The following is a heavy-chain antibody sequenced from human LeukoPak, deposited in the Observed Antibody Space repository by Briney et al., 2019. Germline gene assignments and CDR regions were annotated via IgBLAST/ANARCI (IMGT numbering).Heavy chain of an antibody. J-gene: IGHJ6*03. CDR3: ARAGGGTMVRGVIKRAYYYYYMDV. CDR2: ISAYNGNT. Sequence: ASVKVSCKASGYTFTSYGISWVRQAPGQGLEWMGWISAYNGNTNYAQRLQGRVTMTRNTSISTAYMELSSLRSEDTAVYYCARAGGGTMVRGVIKRAYYYYYMDVWGKGTTVTISS. D-gene: IGHD3-10*01. V-gene: IGHV1-18*01. CDR1: GYTFTSYG.